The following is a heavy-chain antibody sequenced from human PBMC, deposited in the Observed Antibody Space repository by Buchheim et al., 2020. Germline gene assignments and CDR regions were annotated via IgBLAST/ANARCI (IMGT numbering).Heavy chain of an antibody. J-gene: IGHJ6*02. Sequence: EVQLLESGGGLVQPGGSLRLSCAASGFTFSSYAMSWVRQAPGKGLEWVSTIRGSGGSTYYADSVKGRLTIPRDNSKNTLGVKMNSLRAEDTAVYYCAKKQNYYYYYAMDVWGQGTT. D-gene: IGHD6-13*01. CDR1: GFTFSSYA. V-gene: IGHV3-23*01. CDR2: IRGSGGST. CDR3: AKKQNYYYYYAMDV.